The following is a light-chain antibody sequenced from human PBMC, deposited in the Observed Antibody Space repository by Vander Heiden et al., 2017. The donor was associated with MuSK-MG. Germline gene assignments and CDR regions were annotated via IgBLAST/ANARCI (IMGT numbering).Light chain of an antibody. V-gene: IGKV1-8*01. CDR3: QQDDSSPFT. CDR2: AAS. J-gene: IGKJ3*01. Sequence: AIRMTQSPSSLSASTGDRVTITCRASQGISSYLAWYQQKPGKAPKLLIYAASTLQSGVPSRFSGSGYGTDFTLTISCLQSEDFATYYCQQDDSSPFTFGHGTKVDIE. CDR1: QGISSY.